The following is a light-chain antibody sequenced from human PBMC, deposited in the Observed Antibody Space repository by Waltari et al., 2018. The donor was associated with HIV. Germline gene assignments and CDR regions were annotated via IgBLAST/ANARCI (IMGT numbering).Light chain of an antibody. CDR2: SNT. CDR1: SSNLGAGYT. Sequence: APGQRVTISCTGSSSNLGAGYTVSWYRQLPGTAPKLLIYSNTNRPSGVPDRFSGSKSGTSASLAITGLQADDEADYYCQSYDSSLSGYVFGTGTKVTVL. CDR3: QSYDSSLSGYV. V-gene: IGLV1-40*01. J-gene: IGLJ1*01.